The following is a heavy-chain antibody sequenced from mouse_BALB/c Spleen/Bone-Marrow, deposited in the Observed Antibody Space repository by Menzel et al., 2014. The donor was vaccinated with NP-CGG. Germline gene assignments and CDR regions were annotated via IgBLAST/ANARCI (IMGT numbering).Heavy chain of an antibody. V-gene: IGHV14-3*02. CDR2: IDPANGNT. CDR1: GFNIKDTY. D-gene: IGHD1-1*01. J-gene: IGHJ3*01. Sequence: EVQLQESGAELVKPGASVKLSCTASGFNIKDTYMHWVKQRPEQGLEWIGRIDPANGNTKYDPKFQGKATITAATSSNTAYLQLSSLTSEDNAVYYCAFYYYGSSLFAYWGQGTLVTVSA. CDR3: AFYYYGSSLFAY.